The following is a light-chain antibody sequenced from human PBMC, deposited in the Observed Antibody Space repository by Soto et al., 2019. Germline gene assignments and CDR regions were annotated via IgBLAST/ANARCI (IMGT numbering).Light chain of an antibody. CDR1: QSLLHSNGYNY. CDR3: RQALQTPWT. CDR2: LGS. J-gene: IGKJ1*01. V-gene: IGKV2-28*01. Sequence: DIVMTQSPLSLPVTPGEPASISCRSSQSLLHSNGYNYLDWYLQKPGQSPQLLVYLGSNRASGVPARFSGSRSSTDFTLKISRVEAEDVGVYYCRQALQTPWTFGQGTKVEI.